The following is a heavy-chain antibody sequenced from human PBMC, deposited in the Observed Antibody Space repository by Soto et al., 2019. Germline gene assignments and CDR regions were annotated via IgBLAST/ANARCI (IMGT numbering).Heavy chain of an antibody. V-gene: IGHV5-10-1*01. Sequence: GESLKISCQGSGYSFTSYWISWVRQMPGKGLEWMGRIDPSDSYTNYSPSFQGHVTISADKSISTAYLQWSSLKASDSAIYYCARSCGGDCYSPGYYYYYGMDVWGQGTTVTVSS. CDR1: GYSFTSYW. D-gene: IGHD2-21*02. CDR3: ARSCGGDCYSPGYYYYYGMDV. J-gene: IGHJ6*02. CDR2: IDPSDSYT.